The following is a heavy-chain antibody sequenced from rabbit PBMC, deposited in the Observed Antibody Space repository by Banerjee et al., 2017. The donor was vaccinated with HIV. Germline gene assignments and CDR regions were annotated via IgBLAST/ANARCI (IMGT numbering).Heavy chain of an antibody. Sequence: QSLEESGGGLVQPEGSLTLTCTISGFSFSSSHFIYWVRQAPGKGLEWISSIYAGGSGITYYASWATGRFTISKTSSTTVTLQMTSLTAADTATYFCARGGGAEYALWGPGTLVTVS. CDR1: GFSFSSSHF. D-gene: IGHD4-1*01. CDR3: ARGGGAEYAL. J-gene: IGHJ4*01. CDR2: IYAGGSGIT. V-gene: IGHV1S40*01.